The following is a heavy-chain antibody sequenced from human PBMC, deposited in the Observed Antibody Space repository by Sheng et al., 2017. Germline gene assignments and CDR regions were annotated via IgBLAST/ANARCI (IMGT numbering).Heavy chain of an antibody. V-gene: IGHV3-30*04. CDR3: ARDGHERIAAAVSWFDP. D-gene: IGHD6-13*01. J-gene: IGHJ5*02. CDR2: ISYDGSNK. CDR1: GFTFSSYA. Sequence: ESVGGVVQPGRSLRLSCAASGFTFSSYAMHWVRQAPGKGLEWVAVISYDGSNKYYADSVKGRFTISRDNSKNTLYLQMNSLRAEDTAVYYCARDGHERIAAAVSWFDPWGQGTLVTVSS.